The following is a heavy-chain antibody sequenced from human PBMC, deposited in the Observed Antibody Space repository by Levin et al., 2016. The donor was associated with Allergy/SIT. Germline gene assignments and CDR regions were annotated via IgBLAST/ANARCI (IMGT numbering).Heavy chain of an antibody. CDR2: ISSSSSTI. Sequence: GGSLRLSCAASGFTFSSYSMNWVRQAPGKGLEWVSYISSSSSTIYYADSVKGRFTISRDNAKNSLYLQMNSLRAEDTAVYYCARMGYSYYYGMDVWGQGTTVTVSS. D-gene: IGHD3-22*01. CDR1: GFTFSSYS. V-gene: IGHV3-48*01. CDR3: ARMGYSYYYGMDV. J-gene: IGHJ6*02.